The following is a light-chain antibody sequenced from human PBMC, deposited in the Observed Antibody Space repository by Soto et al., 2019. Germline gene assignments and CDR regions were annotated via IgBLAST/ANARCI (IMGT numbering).Light chain of an antibody. CDR2: QTS. CDR1: QSISAN. Sequence: ELRVRQSPATVSVCPGDKATVSCRASQSISANLAWYQQKPGQTPRLLIYQTSLRAAGIPARFSGSGFATEFTPTISNLQPEDFAMYYCQQYNSHWSWTFGQGTKVDIK. CDR3: QQYNSHWSWT. V-gene: IGKV3D-15*03. J-gene: IGKJ1*01.